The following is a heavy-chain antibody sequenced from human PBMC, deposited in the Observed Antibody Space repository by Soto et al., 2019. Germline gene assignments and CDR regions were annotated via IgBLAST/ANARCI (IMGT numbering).Heavy chain of an antibody. V-gene: IGHV1-69*13. J-gene: IGHJ6*02. Sequence: SVKVSCKASGGTFSSYAISWVRQAPGQGLEWMGGIIPIFGTANYAQKFQGRVTITADESTSTAYMELSSLRSEDTAVYYCARATYCGGDCYSSYHYGMDVWGQGTTVTVSS. CDR1: GGTFSSYA. D-gene: IGHD2-21*02. CDR3: ARATYCGGDCYSSYHYGMDV. CDR2: IIPIFGTA.